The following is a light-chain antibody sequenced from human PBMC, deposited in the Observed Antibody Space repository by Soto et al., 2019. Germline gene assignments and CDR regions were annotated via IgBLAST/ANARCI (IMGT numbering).Light chain of an antibody. Sequence: EVVLTQSPATLSLSPGERATLSCRASESVFGYLAWYQHKPGQAPRLLIYDASNRATGVPARFSGSGSGTDFNLTISSLEPEDFSVYYCQQRYRWPPITFGQGTRLDNK. J-gene: IGKJ5*01. CDR2: DAS. V-gene: IGKV3-11*01. CDR3: QQRYRWPPIT. CDR1: ESVFGY.